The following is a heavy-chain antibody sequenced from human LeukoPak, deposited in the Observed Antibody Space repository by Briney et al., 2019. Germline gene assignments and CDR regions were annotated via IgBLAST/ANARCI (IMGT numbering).Heavy chain of an antibody. Sequence: SETLSLTCTVSGGSISSYYWNWIRQPPGKGLEWIGHISYSGSTNYNPSLKSRLTISVGTSKNQFSLKLSSVTAADTAIYYCARTPPIEPYYYVDVWGTGTTVTVSS. CDR3: ARTPPIEPYYYVDV. D-gene: IGHD2-15*01. J-gene: IGHJ6*03. V-gene: IGHV4-59*08. CDR2: ISYSGST. CDR1: GGSISSYY.